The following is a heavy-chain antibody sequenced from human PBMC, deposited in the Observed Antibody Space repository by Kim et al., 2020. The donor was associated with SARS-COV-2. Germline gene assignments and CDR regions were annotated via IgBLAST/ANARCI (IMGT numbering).Heavy chain of an antibody. V-gene: IGHV3-23*01. CDR1: GFTFSSRA. CDR2: ISTISDST. CDR3: AKAHLQWLADY. J-gene: IGHJ4*02. Sequence: GGSLRLSCAASGFTFSSRAMNWVRQAPGKGLEWVSTISTISDSTHYADSVKGRFTISRDNSKNTLYLQMNSLRAEDTAVYYCAKAHLQWLADYWGQGTLVTVP. D-gene: IGHD6-19*01.